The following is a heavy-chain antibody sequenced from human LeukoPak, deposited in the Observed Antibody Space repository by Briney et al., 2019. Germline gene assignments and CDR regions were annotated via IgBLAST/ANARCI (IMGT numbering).Heavy chain of an antibody. CDR1: GFTFSNYW. J-gene: IGHJ4*02. CDR3: ARGPSSLRDSYDY. V-gene: IGHV3-7*01. Sequence: GGSLRLSCAASGFTFSNYWMNWVRQAPGKRLEWVAHIKEDGSEKYYLDSVKGRFTISRDNARNSLYLQMNSLRAEDTAVYYCARGPSSLRDSYDYWGQGTLVTVSS. CDR2: IKEDGSEK.